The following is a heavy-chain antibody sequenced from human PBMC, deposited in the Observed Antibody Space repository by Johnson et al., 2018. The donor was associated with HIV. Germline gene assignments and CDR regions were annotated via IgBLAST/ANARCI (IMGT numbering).Heavy chain of an antibody. D-gene: IGHD5-24*01. CDR1: GFTFSTYA. V-gene: IGHV3-23*01. J-gene: IGHJ3*02. CDR2: ISGSGGST. CDR3: AKADRVRYGAGAFDI. Sequence: EVLLLESGGGLVQPGGSLRLSCAASGFTFSTYAMTWVRQAPGKGLEWVSGISGSGGSTYYADSVKGRFTISRDNSKNTLYLQMNSLRAEDTAVYYCAKADRVRYGAGAFDIWGQGTMVTVSS.